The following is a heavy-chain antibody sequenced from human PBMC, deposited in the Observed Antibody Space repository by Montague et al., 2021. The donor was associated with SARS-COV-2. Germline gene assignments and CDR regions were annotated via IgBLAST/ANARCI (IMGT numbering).Heavy chain of an antibody. Sequence: SETLSLTCTVSGGSNSSYYWSWIRQPPGKGLEWIGYIYYSGSTNYNPSLKSRVTISVDTSKNQFSLKLSSVTAADTAVYYCARGSGWMGNALDIWGQGTMVTVSS. CDR2: IYYSGST. V-gene: IGHV4-59*01. D-gene: IGHD6-19*01. CDR3: ARGSGWMGNALDI. J-gene: IGHJ3*02. CDR1: GGSNSSYY.